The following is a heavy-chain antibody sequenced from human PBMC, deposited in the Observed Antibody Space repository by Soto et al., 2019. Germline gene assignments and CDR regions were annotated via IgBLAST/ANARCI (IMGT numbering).Heavy chain of an antibody. J-gene: IGHJ6*02. V-gene: IGHV2-70*13. Sequence: SGPTLVNPTETLTLTCTFSGFSLTSPGMCVSWIRQSPGKALEWLALIERDDDDKYYSTSLKTRLTISKDTRKNQVVLTMANMEPADTATYCCARSIRGPRRFNGMDVWGQGTTVTVSS. CDR3: ARSIRGPRRFNGMDV. CDR2: IERDDDDK. D-gene: IGHD1-20*01. CDR1: GFSLTSPGMC.